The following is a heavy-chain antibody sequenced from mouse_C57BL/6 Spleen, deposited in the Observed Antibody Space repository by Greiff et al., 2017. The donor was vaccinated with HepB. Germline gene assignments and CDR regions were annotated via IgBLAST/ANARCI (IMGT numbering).Heavy chain of an antibody. CDR3: TRATTVLASYWYFDV. CDR2: IDPETGGT. V-gene: IGHV1-15*01. Sequence: QVQLQQSGAELVRPGASVTLSCKASGYTFTDYEMHWVKQTTVHGLEWIGAIDPETGGTAYNQKFKGKAILTADKSSSTAYMELRSLTSEDSAVYYCTRATTVLASYWYFDVWGTGTTVPVSS. D-gene: IGHD1-1*01. CDR1: GYTFTDYE. J-gene: IGHJ1*03.